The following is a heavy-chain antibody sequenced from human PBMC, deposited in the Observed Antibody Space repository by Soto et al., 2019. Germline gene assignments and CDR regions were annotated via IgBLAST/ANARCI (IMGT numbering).Heavy chain of an antibody. J-gene: IGHJ6*02. CDR2: ISGSGGST. Sequence: GGSLRLSCAASGFTFSSYAMSWVRQAPGKGLEWVSAISGSGGSTYYADSVKGRFTISRDNSKNTLYLQMNSLRAEDTAVYYCAKPPGDFWSGYYTDYYGMDVWGQGTTVTVSS. V-gene: IGHV3-23*01. D-gene: IGHD3-3*01. CDR1: GFTFSSYA. CDR3: AKPPGDFWSGYYTDYYGMDV.